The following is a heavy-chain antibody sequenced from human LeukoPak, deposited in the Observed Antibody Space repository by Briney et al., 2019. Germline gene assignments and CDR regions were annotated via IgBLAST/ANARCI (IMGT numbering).Heavy chain of an antibody. CDR3: ARGGDYSGYHYVLDY. CDR2: INHSGGT. D-gene: IGHD3-22*01. Sequence: SETLSLTCAVYGGSFSGHYWSWIRQPPGKGLEWIGEINHSGGTNYNPSLKSRVTISVDTSKNQFYLNLSSVTAADTAVYYCARGGDYSGYHYVLDYWGQGTLVTVSS. CDR1: GGSFSGHY. V-gene: IGHV4-34*01. J-gene: IGHJ4*02.